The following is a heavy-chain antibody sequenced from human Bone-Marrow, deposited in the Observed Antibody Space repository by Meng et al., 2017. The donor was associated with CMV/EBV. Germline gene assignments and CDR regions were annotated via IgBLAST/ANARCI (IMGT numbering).Heavy chain of an antibody. Sequence: ASVKVSCKVSGYTLTELSMHWVRQAPGKGLEWMGGFDPEDGETIYAQKFQGRVTMTEDTSTDTAYMELSRLRSDDTAMYYCAREAAAGRKGPYSDMDVWGQGTTVTVSS. D-gene: IGHD6-13*01. CDR1: GYTLTELS. V-gene: IGHV1-24*01. CDR2: FDPEDGET. CDR3: AREAAAGRKGPYSDMDV. J-gene: IGHJ6*02.